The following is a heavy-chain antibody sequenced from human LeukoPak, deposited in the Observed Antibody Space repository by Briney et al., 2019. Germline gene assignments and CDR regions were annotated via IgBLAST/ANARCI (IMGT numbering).Heavy chain of an antibody. CDR2: INHSGST. CDR1: GGSFSGYY. V-gene: IGHV4-34*01. Sequence: SETLSLTCAVYGGSFSGYYWSWIRQPPGKGLEWIGEINHSGSTNYNPSLKSRVTISVDTSKNQFSLKLSSVTAADTAVYYCARDRSDPVTAMSPPTTYYFDYWGQGTLVTVSS. CDR3: ARDRSDPVTAMSPPTTYYFDY. D-gene: IGHD2-21*02. J-gene: IGHJ4*02.